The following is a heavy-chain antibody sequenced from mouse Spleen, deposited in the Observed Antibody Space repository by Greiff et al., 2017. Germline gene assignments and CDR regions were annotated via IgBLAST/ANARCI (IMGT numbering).Heavy chain of an antibody. Sequence: DVKLVESGGDLVKPGGSLKLSCAASGFTFSSYGMSWVRQTPDKRLEWVATISSGGSYTYYPDSVKGRFTISRDNAKNTLYLQMSSLKSEDTAMYYCARLYGNYVDYWGQGTTLTVSS. CDR1: GFTFSSYG. D-gene: IGHD2-1*01. CDR3: ARLYGNYVDY. CDR2: ISSGGSYT. V-gene: IGHV5-6*02. J-gene: IGHJ2*01.